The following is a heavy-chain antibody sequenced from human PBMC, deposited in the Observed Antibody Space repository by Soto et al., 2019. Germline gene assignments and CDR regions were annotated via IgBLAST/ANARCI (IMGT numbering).Heavy chain of an antibody. J-gene: IGHJ6*03. CDR3: ESVAEMGTVTKGYYYYMDV. V-gene: IGHV1-69*02. CDR2: IIPMLGVA. CDR1: GDTFSNHT. D-gene: IGHD4-17*01. Sequence: QVQLVQSGAEVKKPGSSVKVSCKASGDTFSNHTISWVRQAPGQGLEWMGRIIPMLGVANYAQKFQGRVTITADKSTSTAYMELSSLRSADTAVYYCESVAEMGTVTKGYYYYMDVWGKGTTVTVSS.